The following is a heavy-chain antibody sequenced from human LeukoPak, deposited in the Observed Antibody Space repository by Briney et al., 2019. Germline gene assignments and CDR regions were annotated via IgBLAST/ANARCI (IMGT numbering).Heavy chain of an antibody. CDR1: GYSFTSYW. Sequence: EASVKVSCKASGYSFTSYWIGWVRQMPGKGLEWMGIIYPGDSDTRYSPSFQGQVTISADKSISTAYLQWSSLKAPDTAMYYCASIGEDYYDSSGYHDYWGQGTLVTVSS. CDR2: IYPGDSDT. J-gene: IGHJ4*02. D-gene: IGHD3-22*01. CDR3: ASIGEDYYDSSGYHDY. V-gene: IGHV5-51*01.